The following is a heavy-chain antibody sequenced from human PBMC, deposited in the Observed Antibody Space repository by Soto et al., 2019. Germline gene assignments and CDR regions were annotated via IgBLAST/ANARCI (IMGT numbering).Heavy chain of an antibody. J-gene: IGHJ6*03. V-gene: IGHV4-31*03. Sequence: SETLSLTCTVSGGSISSGGYYWSWIRQHPGKGLEWIGYIYYSGSTYYNPSLKSRVTISVDTSKNQFSLKLSSVTAADTAVYYCARDVKDYYMDVWGKGTTVNVSS. CDR1: GGSISSGGYY. CDR3: ARDVKDYYMDV. CDR2: IYYSGST.